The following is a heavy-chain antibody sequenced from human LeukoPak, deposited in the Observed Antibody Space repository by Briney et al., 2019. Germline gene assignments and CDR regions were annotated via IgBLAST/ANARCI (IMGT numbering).Heavy chain of an antibody. V-gene: IGHV3-23*01. J-gene: IGHJ4*02. Sequence: GGSLRLSCAASGFTFSSYAMSWVRQAPGKGLEWVSAISGSGGSIYYADSVKGRFTISRDNSKNTLYLQMNSLRAEDTAVYYCAKLPGNERFLEWLFVFDYWGQGTLVTVSS. CDR3: AKLPGNERFLEWLFVFDY. CDR2: ISGSGGSI. D-gene: IGHD3-3*01. CDR1: GFTFSSYA.